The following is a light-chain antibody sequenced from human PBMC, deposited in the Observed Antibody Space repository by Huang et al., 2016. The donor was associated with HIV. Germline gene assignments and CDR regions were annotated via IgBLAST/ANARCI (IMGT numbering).Light chain of an antibody. CDR2: WAT. CDR1: QTVLYSLNKKNS. V-gene: IGKV4-1*01. CDR3: LQYYSVPQT. J-gene: IGKJ1*01. Sequence: DIVMTQSPDSLAVSPGERATINCKSSQTVLYSLNKKNSLAWFQQKPGRPPKLLIYWATTRESGVPDRFSGSGSGTDFTLTINNLQAEDVAVYFCLQYYSVPQTFGHGTKVEIK.